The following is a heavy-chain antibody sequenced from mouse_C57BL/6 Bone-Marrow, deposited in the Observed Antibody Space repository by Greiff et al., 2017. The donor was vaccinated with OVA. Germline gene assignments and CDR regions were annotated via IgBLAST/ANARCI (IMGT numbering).Heavy chain of an antibody. V-gene: IGHV1-53*01. CDR3: ARNYYGSSYQFYAMDY. Sequence: QVQLQQSGTELVKPGASVKLSCKASGYTFTSYWMHWVKQRPGQGLEWIGNINPSNGGTNYNEKFKSKATLTVDKSSSTAYMQLSSLTSEDSAVYYCARNYYGSSYQFYAMDYWGQGTSVTVSS. CDR2: INPSNGGT. CDR1: GYTFTSYW. D-gene: IGHD1-1*01. J-gene: IGHJ4*01.